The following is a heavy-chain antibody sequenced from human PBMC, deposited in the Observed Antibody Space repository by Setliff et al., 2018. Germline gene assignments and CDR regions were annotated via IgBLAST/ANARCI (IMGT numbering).Heavy chain of an antibody. CDR1: GFTFSSYA. CDR3: AKGVGSYYTSMYFDY. J-gene: IGHJ4*02. CDR2: ISGSGGST. V-gene: IGHV3-23*01. D-gene: IGHD1-26*01. Sequence: HPGGSLRLSCAASGFTFSSYAMSWVRQAPGKGLEWVSAISGSGGSTYSADSVMGRFTISRDNSKNTLYLQMNSLRAEDTAVYYCAKGVGSYYTSMYFDYWGQGTLVTAPQ.